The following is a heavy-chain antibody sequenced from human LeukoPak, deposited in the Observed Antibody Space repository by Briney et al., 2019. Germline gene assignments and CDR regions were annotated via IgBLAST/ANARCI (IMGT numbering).Heavy chain of an antibody. D-gene: IGHD2/OR15-2a*01. CDR1: GLTFSGAW. V-gene: IGHV3-74*01. J-gene: IGHJ4*02. CDR2: INSDGSWT. Sequence: GGSLRLSCAASGLTFSGAWIHWVRQVPGKGLVWVSHINSDGSWTSYADSVKGRFTISKDNAKNTVYLQMNGLRAEDTAVYYCVSFYETYWGRGTLVTVSS. CDR3: VSFYETY.